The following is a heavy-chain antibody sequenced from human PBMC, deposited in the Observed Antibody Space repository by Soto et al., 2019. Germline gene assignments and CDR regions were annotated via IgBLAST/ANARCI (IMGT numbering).Heavy chain of an antibody. CDR2: FDPEDGET. Sequence: ASVKVSCKVSGYTLTELSMHWVRQAPGKGLEWMGGFDPEDGETIYAQKFQGRVTMTEDTSTDTAYMELSSLRSEDTAVYYCASFRPGEQRLEYYFDYWGQGTLVTVSS. CDR1: GYTLTELS. CDR3: ASFRPGEQRLEYYFDY. J-gene: IGHJ4*02. V-gene: IGHV1-24*01. D-gene: IGHD6-25*01.